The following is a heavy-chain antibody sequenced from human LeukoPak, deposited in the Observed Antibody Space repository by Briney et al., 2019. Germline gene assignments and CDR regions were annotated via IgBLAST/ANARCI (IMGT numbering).Heavy chain of an antibody. CDR2: INTDGSHT. CDR1: GFTFSGYW. D-gene: IGHD4-11*01. CDR3: ARVGGGYSNDLPDY. V-gene: IGHV3-74*03. J-gene: IGHJ4*02. Sequence: AGGSLRLSCAASGFTFSGYWMHWVRQVPGKGLVWVSLINTDGSHTKYADSMKGRFTISRDNAKNSLYLQMNSLRAEDTAVYYCARVGGGYSNDLPDYWGQGTLVTVSS.